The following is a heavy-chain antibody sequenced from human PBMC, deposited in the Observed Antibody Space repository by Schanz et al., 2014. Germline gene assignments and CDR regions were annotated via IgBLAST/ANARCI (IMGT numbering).Heavy chain of an antibody. V-gene: IGHV1-69*02. J-gene: IGHJ3*02. CDR1: GGTFSSYT. CDR2: IIPIHGIV. Sequence: QVQLVQSGAEVKKPGSSMKVSCKASGGTFSSYTISWVRQAPGQGLEWMGRIIPIHGIVNYAQRFQDRVRITADKSTSTAYMELSSLRSDDTAVYYCARGGGTEDVFDIWGQGTILTVSS. D-gene: IGHD1-1*01. CDR3: ARGGGTEDVFDI.